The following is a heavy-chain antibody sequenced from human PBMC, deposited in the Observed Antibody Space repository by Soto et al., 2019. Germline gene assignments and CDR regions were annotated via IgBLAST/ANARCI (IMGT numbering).Heavy chain of an antibody. V-gene: IGHV5-51*01. CDR2: IYPGDSDT. D-gene: IGHD3-22*01. CDR1: GYSFTSYW. CDR3: ARHPLYYYDSSGYYLRAPAFDI. J-gene: IGHJ3*02. Sequence: ESLKISCKGSGYSFTSYWIRWVRQMTGKGLEWMGIIYPGDSDTRYSPSFQGQVTISADKSISTAYLQWSSLKASDTAMYYCARHPLYYYDSSGYYLRAPAFDIWGQGTMVTVSS.